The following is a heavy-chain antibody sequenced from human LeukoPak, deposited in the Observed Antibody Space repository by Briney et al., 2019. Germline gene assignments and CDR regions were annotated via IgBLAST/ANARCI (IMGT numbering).Heavy chain of an antibody. CDR1: GGSISSYY. CDR3: ARDGRGYCSGGSCYSGPPEY. CDR2: IYTSGST. D-gene: IGHD2-15*01. V-gene: IGHV4-4*07. Sequence: PSETLSLTCTVSGGSISSYYWSWIRQPAGKGLEWIGRIYTSGSTKYNPSLKSRVTMSVDTSKNQFSLKLSSVTAADTAVYYCARDGRGYCSGGSCYSGPPEYWGQGTLVTVSS. J-gene: IGHJ4*02.